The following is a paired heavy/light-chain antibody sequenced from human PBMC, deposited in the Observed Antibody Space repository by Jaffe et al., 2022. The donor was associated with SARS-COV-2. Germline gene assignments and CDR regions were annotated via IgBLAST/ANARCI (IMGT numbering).Light chain of an antibody. CDR3: ASWDHSLKGYV. CDR2: SDD. V-gene: IGLV1-44*01. J-gene: IGLJ1*01. Sequence: QSVLTQPPSASGAPGQRVTVSCSGSSSNIGSDSVNWYQQLPGSAPRVLMYSDDQRPSGVPDRFSGSKSGTTASLAISGLQSADEADYYCASWDHSLKGYVFGTGTRVTVL. CDR1: SSNIGSDS.
Heavy chain of an antibody. Sequence: EVQLLESGGGLEQPGGSLRLSCAASGFTFRNYVMSWVRQAPGKGLEWVSAINPGGDTDYADSVKGRFSISRDNSKNTIYLQLRSLRVDDTAVYYCARWPGFGAVTHRGMDVWGQGTTVIVAS. V-gene: IGHV3-23*01. CDR3: ARWPGFGAVTHRGMDV. D-gene: IGHD3-3*01. CDR2: INPGGDT. J-gene: IGHJ6*02. CDR1: GFTFRNYV.